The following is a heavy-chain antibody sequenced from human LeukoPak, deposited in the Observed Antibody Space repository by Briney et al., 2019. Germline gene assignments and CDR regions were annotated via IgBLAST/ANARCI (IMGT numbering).Heavy chain of an antibody. D-gene: IGHD1-20*01. J-gene: IGHJ4*02. CDR2: IWSDESYK. CDR1: GFTFSTYN. V-gene: IGHV3-33*01. Sequence: GGSLTLSCAASGFTFSTYNMHWVRQAPGKGLEGLALIWSDESYKYYADSVMGRFTISRDNSKNTLYLQMNSLRAEDTAVYYCARDPATVTGTTEGPDYWGQGTLVTVSS. CDR3: ARDPATVTGTTEGPDY.